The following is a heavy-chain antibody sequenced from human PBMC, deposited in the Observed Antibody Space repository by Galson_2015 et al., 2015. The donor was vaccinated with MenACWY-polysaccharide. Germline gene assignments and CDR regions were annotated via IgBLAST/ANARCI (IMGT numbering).Heavy chain of an antibody. CDR2: IQYDAVYK. D-gene: IGHD3-10*02. CDR1: TVTVRCSG. J-gene: IGHJ3*02. Sequence: SLSLCCAASTVTVRCSGMHWVRQGPGKGLGWVAVIQYDAVYKPYSDSVQGRFSVSTAKSQSTLHLEMNNLRAEDTALYYCAREGSRIVFHAFDTWGQGTMVIVSS. V-gene: IGHV3-33*01. CDR3: AREGSRIVFHAFDT.